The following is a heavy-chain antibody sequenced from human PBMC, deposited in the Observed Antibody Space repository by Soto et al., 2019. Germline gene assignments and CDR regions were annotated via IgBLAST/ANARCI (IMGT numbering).Heavy chain of an antibody. D-gene: IGHD6-6*01. CDR1: GFAFNNYG. V-gene: IGHV3-30*18. CDR3: AKDEYSTTTIDY. Sequence: PGGSLRLSCTVSGFAFNNYGINWVRQAPGKGLEWVAVISYDGSNKYYADSVKGRFTISRDNSKNTLYLQMNSLRAEDTAVYYCAKDEYSTTTIDYWGQGTLVTVSS. CDR2: ISYDGSNK. J-gene: IGHJ4*02.